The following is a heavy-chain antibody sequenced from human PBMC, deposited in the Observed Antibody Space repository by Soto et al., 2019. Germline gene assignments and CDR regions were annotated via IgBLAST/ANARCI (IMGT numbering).Heavy chain of an antibody. Sequence: PSETLSLTCTVSGGSVSSGIYYWSWIRQPPGKGLEWIGYIYYSGSTNYNPSLKSRVTISVDTSKNQFSLKLSSVTAADTAVYYCARAVFWSGYSGLNWFDPWGQGTLVTVSS. CDR1: GGSVSSGIYY. CDR2: IYYSGST. J-gene: IGHJ5*02. D-gene: IGHD3-3*01. V-gene: IGHV4-61*01. CDR3: ARAVFWSGYSGLNWFDP.